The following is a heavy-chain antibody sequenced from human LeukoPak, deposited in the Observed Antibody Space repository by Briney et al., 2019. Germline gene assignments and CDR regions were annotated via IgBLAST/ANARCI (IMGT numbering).Heavy chain of an antibody. J-gene: IGHJ4*02. CDR1: GYSISSNHW. Sequence: SETLSLTCAVSGYSISSNHWWGWIRQPPGKGLEWIGYIFYAGSTYYNPSLTSRVTISVDTSKNQFSLSLNSVTAADTAVYYCARSHGWCASGRYYFDYWGQGTLVTVSS. V-gene: IGHV4-28*01. D-gene: IGHD6-19*01. CDR2: IFYAGST. CDR3: ARSHGWCASGRYYFDY.